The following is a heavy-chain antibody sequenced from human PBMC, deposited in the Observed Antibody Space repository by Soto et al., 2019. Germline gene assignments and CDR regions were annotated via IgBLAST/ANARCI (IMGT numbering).Heavy chain of an antibody. V-gene: IGHV4-39*02. CDR3: SRDVGLANRLSTDDS. CDR2: IYHSGAT. D-gene: IGHD6-19*01. CDR1: GASISSTTYY. Sequence: SETLSLTCTVSGASISSTTYYWGWIRQYPGKGLEWIASIYHSGATYYNPSLQTRVTIYVDTSKNQISLNLTSVTAADTAVYYCSRDVGLANRLSTDDSWGQGILVT. J-gene: IGHJ5*01.